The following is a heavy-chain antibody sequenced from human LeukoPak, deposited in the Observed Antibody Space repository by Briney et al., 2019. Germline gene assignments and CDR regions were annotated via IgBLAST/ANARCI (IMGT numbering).Heavy chain of an antibody. CDR2: INPNSGGT. J-gene: IGHJ4*02. D-gene: IGHD6-19*01. Sequence: ASVKVSCKASGYTFTGYYMHWVRQAPGQGPEWMGRINPNSGGTNYAQKFQGRVTMTRDTSISTAYMELSRLRSDDTAVYYCAREPPRWYSSGGYWGQGTLVTVSS. CDR1: GYTFTGYY. CDR3: AREPPRWYSSGGY. V-gene: IGHV1-2*06.